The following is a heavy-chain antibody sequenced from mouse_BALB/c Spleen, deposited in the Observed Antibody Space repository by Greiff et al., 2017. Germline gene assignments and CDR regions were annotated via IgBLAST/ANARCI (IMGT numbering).Heavy chain of an antibody. J-gene: IGHJ1*01. CDR3: ARGGLRSYWYFDV. CDR2: IRNKANGYTT. D-gene: IGHD2-4*01. V-gene: IGHV7-3*02. CDR1: GFTFTDYY. Sequence: DVMLVESGGGLVQPGGSLRLSCATSGFTFTDYYMSWVRQPPGKALEWLGFIRNKANGYTTEYSASVKGRFTISRDNSQSILYLQMNTLRAEDSATYYCARGGLRSYWYFDVWGAGTTVTVSS.